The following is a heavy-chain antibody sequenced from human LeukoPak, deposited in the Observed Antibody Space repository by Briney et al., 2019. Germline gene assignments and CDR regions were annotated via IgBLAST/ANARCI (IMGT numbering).Heavy chain of an antibody. CDR3: ARDRSSSWYFDY. Sequence: SETLSLTCTVSGESISGFYWTWIRQPPGKGLEWIGYIYYSGSTNYNPSLKSRVTISVDTSKNQFSLKLSSVTAADTAVYYCARDRSSSWYFDYWGQGTLVTVSS. D-gene: IGHD6-13*01. CDR2: IYYSGST. V-gene: IGHV4-59*12. CDR1: GESISGFY. J-gene: IGHJ4*02.